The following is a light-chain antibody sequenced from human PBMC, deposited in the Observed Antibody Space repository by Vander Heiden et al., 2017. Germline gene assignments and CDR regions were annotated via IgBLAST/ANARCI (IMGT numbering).Light chain of an antibody. CDR1: TSDVVAYNY. CDR3: SSHAGSNNYA. CDR2: EDT. V-gene: IGLV2-8*01. Sequence: QSALTPPPSASGSPGHSVTVSCTATTSDVVAYNYVSWYQQHPGKAPKLIIYEDTKRPSGVPDRFSASKSGDTASLTVSGLQAEDEADYYCSSHAGSNNYAFGTGTKVTVL. J-gene: IGLJ1*01.